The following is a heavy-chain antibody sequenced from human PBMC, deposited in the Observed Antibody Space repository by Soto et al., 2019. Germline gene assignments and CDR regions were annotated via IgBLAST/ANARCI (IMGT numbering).Heavy chain of an antibody. CDR2: INPNSGGT. Sequence: ASVKGSCKASGYTFTGYYMHWVRQAPGQGLEWMGWINPNSGGTNYAQKFQGRVTMTRDTSISTAYMELSRLRSDDTAVYYCARDRKYQLLWWFAPWGQGTLVIVSS. J-gene: IGHJ5*02. V-gene: IGHV1-2*02. CDR3: ARDRKYQLLWWFAP. D-gene: IGHD2-2*01. CDR1: GYTFTGYY.